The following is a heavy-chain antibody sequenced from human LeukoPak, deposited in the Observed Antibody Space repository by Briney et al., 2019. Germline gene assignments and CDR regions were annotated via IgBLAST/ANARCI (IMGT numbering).Heavy chain of an antibody. Sequence: GGSLRLSCAASRFSFSSFAMNWVRQAPGKGLEWVSTIGGSGGNTYYADSVKGRFTISRDNPKNTLYLQMNSLRAEDTAVYYCARTRYGDYWGQGTLVTVSS. CDR3: ARTRYGDY. CDR1: RFSFSSFA. J-gene: IGHJ4*02. D-gene: IGHD4-17*01. V-gene: IGHV3-23*01. CDR2: IGGSGGNT.